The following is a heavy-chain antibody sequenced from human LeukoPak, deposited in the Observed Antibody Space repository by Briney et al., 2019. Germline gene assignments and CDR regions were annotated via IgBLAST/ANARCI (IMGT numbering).Heavy chain of an antibody. CDR3: ARGQVGATTSTLPDY. D-gene: IGHD1-26*01. CDR1: GGSISSGDYY. CDR2: IHYSGST. J-gene: IGHJ4*02. Sequence: PSETLSLTCTVSGGSISSGDYYWSWIRQPPGKGLEWIGYIHYSGSTYHNPSLKSRITISVDTSKNQFSLKLSSVTAADTAVYYCARGQVGATTSTLPDYWGQGTLVTVSS. V-gene: IGHV4-30-4*01.